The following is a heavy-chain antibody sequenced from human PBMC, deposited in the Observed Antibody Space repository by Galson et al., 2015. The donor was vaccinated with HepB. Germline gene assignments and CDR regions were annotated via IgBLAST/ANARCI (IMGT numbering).Heavy chain of an antibody. CDR1: GFKFDDYA. Sequence: SLRLSCAASGFKFDDYAMHWVRLVPGKGLEWVSRITGNSENIAYAGSVKGRFTVSRDNAKNSLYVQMNSLRAEDTALYYCAKDIANLGESAIDVWGQGTMVTVSS. J-gene: IGHJ3*01. CDR3: AKDIANLGESAIDV. V-gene: IGHV3-9*01. CDR2: ITGNSENI. D-gene: IGHD1-26*01.